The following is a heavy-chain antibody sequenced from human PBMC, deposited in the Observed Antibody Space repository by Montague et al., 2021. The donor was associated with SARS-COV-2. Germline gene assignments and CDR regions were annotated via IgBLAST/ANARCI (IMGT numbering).Heavy chain of an antibody. CDR2: INHSGST. CDR3: ARERYSFSLTRGSTWFDP. D-gene: IGHD3-9*01. CDR1: GGSFSGYY. J-gene: IGHJ5*02. Sequence: SETLSLTCAVYGGSFSGYYWSWIRQPPGKGLEWIGEINHSGSTNYNLSLKSRVTISVGTSKNQFSLKLSSVTAADTAVYYCARERYSFSLTRGSTWFDPWGQGTLVTVSS. V-gene: IGHV4-34*01.